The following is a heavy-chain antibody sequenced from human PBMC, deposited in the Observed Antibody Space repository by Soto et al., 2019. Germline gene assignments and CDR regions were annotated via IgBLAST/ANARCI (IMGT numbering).Heavy chain of an antibody. CDR3: ARGPDYGGNSWWFAP. J-gene: IGHJ5*02. D-gene: IGHD4-17*01. V-gene: IGHV3-11*01. CDR2: ISSSGSTI. CDR1: GFTFSDYY. Sequence: QVQLVESGGGLVKPGGSLRLSCAASGFTFSDYYMTWIRQAPGKGLEWVSYISSSGSTISYAGSVKGRFTISRDNAKNSLYRQMTSLRADDTAVYYCARGPDYGGNSWWFAPWGQGTLVTVSS.